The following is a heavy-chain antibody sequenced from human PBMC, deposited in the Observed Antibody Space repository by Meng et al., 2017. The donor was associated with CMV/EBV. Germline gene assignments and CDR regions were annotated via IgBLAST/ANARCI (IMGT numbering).Heavy chain of an antibody. J-gene: IGHJ4*02. CDR3: AKGGPSPIAAVGLVDY. V-gene: IGHV3-11*01. D-gene: IGHD6-13*01. CDR2: ISSSGSTV. Sequence: GESLKISCAASGFTFSDYYMSWIRQAPGKGLEWVSYISSSGSTVYYADSVKGRFTISRDNAKNSLYLQMNSLRAEDTALYYCAKGGPSPIAAVGLVDYWGQGTLVTVSS. CDR1: GFTFSDYY.